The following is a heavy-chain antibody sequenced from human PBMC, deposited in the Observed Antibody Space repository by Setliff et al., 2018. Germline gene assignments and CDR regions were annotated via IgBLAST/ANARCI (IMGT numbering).Heavy chain of an antibody. J-gene: IGHJ3*02. V-gene: IGHV4-34*01. D-gene: IGHD6-13*01. Sequence: ASETLSLTCAVYGGSFSGYYWSWIRQPPGKGLEWIGEINHSGSTNYNPSLKSRVTISVDTSKNQFSLKLTSVTAADTAVYYCARLIAAAGSRAFDIWGQGTMVTVSS. CDR1: GGSFSGYY. CDR3: ARLIAAAGSRAFDI. CDR2: INHSGST.